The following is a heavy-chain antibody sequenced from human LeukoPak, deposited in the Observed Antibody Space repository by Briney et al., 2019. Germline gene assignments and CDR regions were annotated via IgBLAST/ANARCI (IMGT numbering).Heavy chain of an antibody. Sequence: GASVKVSGKASGGTFSRYAISWVRQAPGQGLEWMGRIIPIFGTANYAQKFQGRVTITTDESTSPAYMELSSLRSEDTAVYYCATQLNYYYGSGSPGIFDYWGQGTLVTVSS. D-gene: IGHD3-10*01. CDR3: ATQLNYYYGSGSPGIFDY. CDR2: IIPIFGTA. J-gene: IGHJ4*02. V-gene: IGHV1-69*05. CDR1: GGTFSRYA.